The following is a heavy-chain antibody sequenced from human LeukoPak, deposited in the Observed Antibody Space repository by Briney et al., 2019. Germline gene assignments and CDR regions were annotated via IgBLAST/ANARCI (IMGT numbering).Heavy chain of an antibody. D-gene: IGHD2-2*01. CDR2: IIPIFGTA. J-gene: IGHJ4*02. CDR3: ARGPPXIWXCSXTXXYXXSLXY. CDR1: GGTFSSYA. Sequence: SVKVSCKASGGTFSSYAISWVRQAPGQGLEWMGRIIPIFGTANYAQKFQGRVTITTDESTSTAYMELSSLRSEDTAGYYCARGPPXIWXCSXTXXYXXSLXYWGQGTL. V-gene: IGHV1-69*05.